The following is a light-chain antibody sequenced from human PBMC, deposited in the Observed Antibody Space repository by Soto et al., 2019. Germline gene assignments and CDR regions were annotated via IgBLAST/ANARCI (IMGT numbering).Light chain of an antibody. CDR2: KAS. J-gene: IGKJ4*01. Sequence: DIQMTRSPSTLSASVGDRVTITCRASQSISSWLAWYQQKPGKAPKLLIYKASSLESGVPSRFSGSGSGTEFTLTISSLQPDDFATYYCQQYTSLLTIGGGTKVEIK. CDR3: QQYTSLLT. V-gene: IGKV1-5*03. CDR1: QSISSW.